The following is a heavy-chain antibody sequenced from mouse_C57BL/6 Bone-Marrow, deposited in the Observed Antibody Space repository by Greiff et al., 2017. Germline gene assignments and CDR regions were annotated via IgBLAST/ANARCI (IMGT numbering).Heavy chain of an antibody. J-gene: IGHJ4*01. D-gene: IGHD3-2*02. Sequence: VMLVESGPGLVQPSQSLSITCSVSGFSLTSYGVHWVRQPPGKGLEWLGVIWSGGSTDYNAAFISRLSISKDNSKSQVFFKMNSLQADDTAIDYCAKRAAQATDAMDYWGQGTSVTVSS. CDR3: AKRAAQATDAMDY. V-gene: IGHV2-4*01. CDR1: GFSLTSYG. CDR2: IWSGGST.